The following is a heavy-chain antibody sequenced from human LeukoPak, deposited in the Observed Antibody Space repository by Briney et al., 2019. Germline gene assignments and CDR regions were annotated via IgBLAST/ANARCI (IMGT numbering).Heavy chain of an antibody. J-gene: IGHJ3*02. CDR1: GFSFSTFD. Sequence: GGSLRLSCAASGFSFSTFDMTWVRQAPGKGLEWVSYIGSSSSDIYYADDVKGRFSISRDNAKNSLYLQMNSLRAEDTALYYCAKDTGSSWYFDAFDIWGQGTMVTVPS. V-gene: IGHV3-21*04. D-gene: IGHD6-13*01. CDR3: AKDTGSSWYFDAFDI. CDR2: IGSSSSDI.